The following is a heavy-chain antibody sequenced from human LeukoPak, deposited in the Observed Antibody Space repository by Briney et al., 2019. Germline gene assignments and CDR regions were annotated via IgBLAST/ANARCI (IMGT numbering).Heavy chain of an antibody. Sequence: SETLFLTCAVYVGSFSGHYWTWIRQPPGKGLEWLGEINHGGSTNYNPSLKSRVTISVDTSKNQFSLNLRSVTAADTAVYYCARVRHSFTGSFFSFAYYYYMDVWGKGTTVTVSS. CDR2: INHGGST. V-gene: IGHV4-34*01. CDR1: VGSFSGHY. CDR3: ARVRHSFTGSFFSFAYYYYMDV. J-gene: IGHJ6*03. D-gene: IGHD1-26*01.